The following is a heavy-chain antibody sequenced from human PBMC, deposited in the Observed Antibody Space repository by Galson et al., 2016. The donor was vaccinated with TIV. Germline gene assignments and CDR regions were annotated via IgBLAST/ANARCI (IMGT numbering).Heavy chain of an antibody. J-gene: IGHJ3*02. Sequence: SVKVSCKASGYTFTGYYIHWVRQAPGQGLEWMGRINPSYDVTDYAQNFQGRVTMTRDTSIMTVYMELSSLRSDDTALYYCAKAGAVLRYFDWLFDAFDIWGQGTMVTVSS. V-gene: IGHV1-2*06. CDR2: INPSYDVT. CDR1: GYTFTGYY. CDR3: AKAGAVLRYFDWLFDAFDI. D-gene: IGHD3-9*01.